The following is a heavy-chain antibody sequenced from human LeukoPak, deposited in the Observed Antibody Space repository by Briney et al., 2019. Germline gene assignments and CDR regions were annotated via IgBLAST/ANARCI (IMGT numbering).Heavy chain of an antibody. CDR2: IKSKTDGGTT. CDR3: TTRYDYVWGSYRKTFDY. CDR1: GFTFSNAW. Sequence: GGSLGLSCAASGFTFSNAWMSWVRQAPGKGLEWVGRIKSKTDGGTTDYAAPVKGRFTISRDDSKNTLYLQMNSLKTEDTAVYYCTTRYDYVWGSYRKTFDYWGQGTLVTVSS. J-gene: IGHJ4*02. V-gene: IGHV3-15*01. D-gene: IGHD3-16*02.